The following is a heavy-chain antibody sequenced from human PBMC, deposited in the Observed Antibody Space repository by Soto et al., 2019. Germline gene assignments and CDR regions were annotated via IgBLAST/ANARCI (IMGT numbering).Heavy chain of an antibody. J-gene: IGHJ6*02. CDR1: GLTFSSYA. CDR2: ISGSGGST. V-gene: IGHV3-23*01. Sequence: GGSLRLSCAASGLTFSSYAMSWVRQAPGKGLEWVSAISGSGGSTYYADSVKGLFTISRDNSKNTLYLQMNSLRAEDTAVYYCAKVGSLYCSSTSCLLGEEHYYGMDVWGQGTTVTVSS. CDR3: AKVGSLYCSSTSCLLGEEHYYGMDV. D-gene: IGHD2-2*01.